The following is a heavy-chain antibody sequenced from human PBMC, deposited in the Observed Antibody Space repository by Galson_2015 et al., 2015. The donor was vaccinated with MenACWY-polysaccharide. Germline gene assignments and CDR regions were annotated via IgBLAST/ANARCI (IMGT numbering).Heavy chain of an antibody. CDR3: ARGVYSLYS. V-gene: IGHV3-7*01. Sequence: SLRLSCAVSGFTFGNYWMTWVRQAPGKGLEWVANINEDEREKYHLDSVKGRFTISRDDAKNSLYLQMNSLRAEDTAVYYCARGVYSLYSWGQGTLFTVSS. D-gene: IGHD4-11*01. CDR1: GFTFGNYW. CDR2: INEDEREK. J-gene: IGHJ4*02.